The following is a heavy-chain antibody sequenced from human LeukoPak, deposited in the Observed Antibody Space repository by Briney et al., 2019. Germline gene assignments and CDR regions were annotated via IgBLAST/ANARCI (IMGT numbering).Heavy chain of an antibody. CDR1: GFTFSTFV. V-gene: IGHV3-23*01. CDR2: ISGSGGNT. J-gene: IGHJ3*02. CDR3: AKGFVTDSSGYYAVFAFDI. Sequence: GGSLRLSCAASGFTFSTFVMSWVRPAPGKGLEWVSTISGSGGNTYYADSVKGRFTISRDNFKNTLYLQMNSLRAEDTAVYYCAKGFVTDSSGYYAVFAFDIWGEGAMVTVSS. D-gene: IGHD3-22*01.